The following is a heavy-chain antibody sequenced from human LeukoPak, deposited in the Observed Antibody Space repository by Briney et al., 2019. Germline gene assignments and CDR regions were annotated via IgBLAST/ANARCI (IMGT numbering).Heavy chain of an antibody. V-gene: IGHV4-61*02. J-gene: IGHJ4*02. Sequence: SQTLSLTCTVSGGSISSGSYYWSWIRQPAGKGLEWIGRICTSGSTSYNPSLKSRVTISVNTSKNQFSLKLSSVTAADTAVYYCARARITIFGVAPYYFDYWGQGTLVTVPS. CDR2: ICTSGST. CDR1: GGSISSGSYY. CDR3: ARARITIFGVAPYYFDY. D-gene: IGHD3-3*01.